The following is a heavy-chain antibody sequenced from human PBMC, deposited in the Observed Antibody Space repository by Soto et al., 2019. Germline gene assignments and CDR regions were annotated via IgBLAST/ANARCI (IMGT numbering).Heavy chain of an antibody. CDR3: ARGPARGTIRYFDL. Sequence: SETLSLTCTVSGGSISSGAYYWSWIRQYPGEGLEWVGYISYTGNTYSNPSLNSRVTISVDTSENQFSLKLTSVTAADTAVYYCARGPARGTIRYFDLWGRGTLVTVSS. CDR2: ISYTGNT. V-gene: IGHV4-31*03. J-gene: IGHJ2*01. D-gene: IGHD6-6*01. CDR1: GGSISSGAYY.